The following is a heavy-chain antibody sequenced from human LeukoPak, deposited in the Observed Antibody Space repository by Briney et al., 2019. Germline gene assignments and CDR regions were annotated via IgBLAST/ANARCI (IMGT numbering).Heavy chain of an antibody. CDR3: TTCTGGSCYSVY. CDR2: IKSKTTGGTT. J-gene: IGHJ4*02. V-gene: IGHV3-15*01. D-gene: IGHD2-15*01. Sequence: GGSLRLSCAASGFSFSNAWMSWVRQAPGMGLEWVGRIKSKTTGGTTDFAAPVKGRFTISRDDSKNTLYLQMNSLKIEDTAVYYCTTCTGGSCYSVYWGQGTLVTVSS. CDR1: GFSFSNAW.